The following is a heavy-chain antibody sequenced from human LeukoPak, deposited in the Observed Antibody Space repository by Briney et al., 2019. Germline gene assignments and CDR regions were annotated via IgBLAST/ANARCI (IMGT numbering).Heavy chain of an antibody. CDR2: ISYSGIST. CDR3: AKGFGNGGQPRRDAFHI. V-gene: IGHV3-23*01. J-gene: IGHJ3*02. CDR1: GFAFSSYA. Sequence: PGGSLRLSCAASGFAFSSYAMTWVRQAPGKGLEWVSAISYSGISTYYAGSVKGRFIISRDNSKNALFMQMNSLRAEDTAIYYCAKGFGNGGQPRRDAFHIWGQGTMVIVSS. D-gene: IGHD2-8*01.